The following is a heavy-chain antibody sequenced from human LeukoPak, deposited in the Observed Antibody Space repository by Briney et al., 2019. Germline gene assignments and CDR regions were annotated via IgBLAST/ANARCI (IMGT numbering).Heavy chain of an antibody. Sequence: GGSLRLSCAASGFTFSGSAMHWVRQAPGKGLEWVGHIRSKTNNYATAYTASVEGRFTISRDDSKNTAYLQMDSLETEDTAVYYCTKLYGSSSGGDYWGQGTLVTVSS. CDR3: TKLYGSSSGGDY. D-gene: IGHD6-6*01. CDR2: IRSKTNNYAT. CDR1: GFTFSGSA. V-gene: IGHV3-73*01. J-gene: IGHJ4*02.